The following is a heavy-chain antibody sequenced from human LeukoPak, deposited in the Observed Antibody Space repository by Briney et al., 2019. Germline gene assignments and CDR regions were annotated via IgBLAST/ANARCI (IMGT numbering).Heavy chain of an antibody. Sequence: GGSLRLSCAASGFTFSSYAMHWVRQAPGKGLEWVAVISYDGSNKYYADSVKGRFTISRDNSKNTLYLQMNSLRADDTAVYYCAKVLKGHYFDYWGQGTLVTVSS. J-gene: IGHJ4*02. V-gene: IGHV3-30-3*01. CDR2: ISYDGSNK. CDR3: AKVLKGHYFDY. CDR1: GFTFSSYA.